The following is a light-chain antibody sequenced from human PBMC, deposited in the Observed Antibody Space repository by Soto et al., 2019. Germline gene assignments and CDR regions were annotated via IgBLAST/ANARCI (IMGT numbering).Light chain of an antibody. CDR1: QSISSY. Sequence: DIQMTQSPSSLSASVGDRVTITCRASQSISSYLNWYQQKPGKAPKLLIYAASSLQSGVPSRFSGSGSGTDFTLTISSLQPEDFATYYCQQSYSTLGTFGGGTKVGIK. CDR3: QQSYSTLGT. V-gene: IGKV1-39*01. CDR2: AAS. J-gene: IGKJ4*01.